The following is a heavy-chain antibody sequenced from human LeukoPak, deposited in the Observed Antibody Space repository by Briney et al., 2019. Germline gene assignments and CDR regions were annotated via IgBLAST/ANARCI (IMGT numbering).Heavy chain of an antibody. CDR2: ISYDGSNK. CDR3: ARVPTYYYDSSGLYY. D-gene: IGHD3-22*01. J-gene: IGHJ4*02. CDR1: GFTFSSYA. V-gene: IGHV3-30*04. Sequence: PGGSLRLSCAASGFTFSSYAMHWVRQAPGKGLEWVAVISYDGSNKYYADSVRGRFTISRDNSKNTLYLQMNSLRAEDTAVYYCARVPTYYYDSSGLYYWGQGTLVTVSS.